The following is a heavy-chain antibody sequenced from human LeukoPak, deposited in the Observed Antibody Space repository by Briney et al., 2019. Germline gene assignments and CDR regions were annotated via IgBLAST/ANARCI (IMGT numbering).Heavy chain of an antibody. V-gene: IGHV3-48*03. CDR1: GFTFRSYE. J-gene: IGHJ4*02. Sequence: GGSLRLSCTASGFTFRSYEMIWVRQAAGKGLEWVAYINGGGSRMLYADSVKGRFTISRDDAKNSLYLQMNSLRTEDTAVYYCAKVETAAAASLRGFDYWGQGALVTVSS. CDR2: INGGGSRM. CDR3: AKVETAAAASLRGFDY. D-gene: IGHD6-13*01.